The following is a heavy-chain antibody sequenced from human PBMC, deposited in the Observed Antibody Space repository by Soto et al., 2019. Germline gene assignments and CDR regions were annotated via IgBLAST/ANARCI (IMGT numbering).Heavy chain of an antibody. CDR2: ISSSSSTI. Sequence: GKGLEWVSYISSSSSTIYYADSVKGRFTISRDNAKNSLYLQMNSLRAEDTAVYYFQAEDGIRAVRSVSAFLLNRSSDL. D-gene: IGHD3-10*02. CDR3: QAEDGIRAVRSVSAFLLNRSSDL. V-gene: IGHV3-48*01. J-gene: IGHJ2*01.